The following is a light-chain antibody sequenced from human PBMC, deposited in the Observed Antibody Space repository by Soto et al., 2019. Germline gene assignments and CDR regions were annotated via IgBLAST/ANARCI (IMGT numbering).Light chain of an antibody. CDR2: DAS. Sequence: IVLTQSPATLSLTPGERATLSCRASQSVSSYLAWYQQKPGQAPRLLIYDASNRATGIPARFSGSGSGTDFTLTISSLEPEDFAVYYCQQRSNWPPSTFGGGTKVDNK. CDR3: QQRSNWPPST. CDR1: QSVSSY. J-gene: IGKJ4*01. V-gene: IGKV3-11*01.